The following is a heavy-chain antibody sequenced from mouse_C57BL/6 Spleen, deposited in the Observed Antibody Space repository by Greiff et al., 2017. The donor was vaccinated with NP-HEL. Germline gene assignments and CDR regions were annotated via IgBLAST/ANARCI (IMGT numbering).Heavy chain of an antibody. CDR1: GYTFTSYW. V-gene: IGHV1-55*01. Sequence: QVQLQQPGAELVKPGASVKMSCKASGYTFTSYWITWVKQRPGQGLEWIGDIYPGSGSTNYNEKFKSKATLTVDTSSSTAYMQLSSLTSEDSAVYYCARRRDDGYFLYAMDYWGQGTSVTVSS. J-gene: IGHJ4*01. D-gene: IGHD2-3*01. CDR2: IYPGSGST. CDR3: ARRRDDGYFLYAMDY.